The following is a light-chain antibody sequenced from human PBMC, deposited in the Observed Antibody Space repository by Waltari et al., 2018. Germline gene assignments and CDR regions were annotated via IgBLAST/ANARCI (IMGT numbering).Light chain of an antibody. Sequence: EITLTQSPCTLSLSPGQRATLSCRASQGVSSNSLAWYQHIPRQAPRLLIYGASTRAPGIPERFSGRESGTDFTLTISRPEPEDFAVYYCHYYGASPLFAFGPGTKVDV. J-gene: IGKJ3*01. CDR1: QGVSSNS. CDR3: HYYGASPLFA. CDR2: GAS. V-gene: IGKV3-20*01.